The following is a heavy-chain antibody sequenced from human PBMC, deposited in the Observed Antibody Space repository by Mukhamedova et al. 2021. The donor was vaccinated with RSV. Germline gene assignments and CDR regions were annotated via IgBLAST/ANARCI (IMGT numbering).Heavy chain of an antibody. V-gene: IGHV3-21*01. J-gene: IGHJ4*02. CDR3: ATAYAYGDYNPRASGY. CDR2: ISSSSSYI. Sequence: VSSISSSSSYIYYADSVKGRFTISRDNAKNSLYLHMNSLRAEDTAVYYCATAYAYGDYNPRASGYWGQGTLVTVSS. D-gene: IGHD4-17*01.